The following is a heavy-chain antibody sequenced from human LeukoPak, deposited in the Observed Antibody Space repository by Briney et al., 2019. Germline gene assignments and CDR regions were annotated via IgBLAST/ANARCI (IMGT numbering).Heavy chain of an antibody. J-gene: IGHJ4*02. Sequence: GGSLRLSCAASGFTFGSDAMSWVRQAPGKGLEWVSSINAGGSYTYYADSVKGRFTISRDNSKNTLYLQMNSLRAEDTAVYYCAKGRRGSYDSSGYFYIFDYWGQGTLVTVSS. CDR2: INAGGSYT. D-gene: IGHD3-22*01. CDR1: GFTFGSDA. V-gene: IGHV3-23*01. CDR3: AKGRRGSYDSSGYFYIFDY.